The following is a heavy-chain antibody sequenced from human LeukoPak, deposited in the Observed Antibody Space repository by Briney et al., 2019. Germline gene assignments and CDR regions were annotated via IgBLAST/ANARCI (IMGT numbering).Heavy chain of an antibody. V-gene: IGHV3-30-3*01. Sequence: GGSLRLSCAASGFTFSSYAMHWVRQAPGKGLEWVAVISYDGSNKYYADSVKGRFTISRDNSKNTLYLQMNSLRAEDTAVYYCARGGGKAYFDYWGQGTLVTVSS. CDR1: GFTFSSYA. J-gene: IGHJ4*02. D-gene: IGHD4-23*01. CDR2: ISYDGSNK. CDR3: ARGGGKAYFDY.